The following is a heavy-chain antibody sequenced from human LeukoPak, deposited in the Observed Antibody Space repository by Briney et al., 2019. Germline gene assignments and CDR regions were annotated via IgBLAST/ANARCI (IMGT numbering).Heavy chain of an antibody. CDR1: GGPRSSHY. V-gene: IGHV4-4*07. CDR2: IYNSGST. Sequence: SETLSLTCTVSGGPRSSHYWSWLRQPAGKGLEWIGRIYNSGSTKYNPSLKSRVTMSIDPSKNQFSLKLSSVTAADTAVYYCAREHSWGDFDYWGQGTLVTVSS. CDR3: AREHSWGDFDY. J-gene: IGHJ4*02. D-gene: IGHD2-15*01.